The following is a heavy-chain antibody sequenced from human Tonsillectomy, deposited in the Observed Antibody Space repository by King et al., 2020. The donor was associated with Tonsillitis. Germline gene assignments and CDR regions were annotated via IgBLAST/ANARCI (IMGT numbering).Heavy chain of an antibody. CDR1: GFTFSSYA. V-gene: IGHV3-23*03. J-gene: IGHJ5*02. CDR3: AQARPQLITEGWFDP. CDR2: IYSGGRST. Sequence: VQLVESGGGLVQPGGSLRLSCAASGFTFSSYAMSWVRQAPGKGLEWVSVIYSGGRSTYYADSVKGRFTISRDNSKNTLYLQMNSLRADDTAVYYCAQARPQLITEGWFDPWGQGTLVTVSS. D-gene: IGHD1-14*01.